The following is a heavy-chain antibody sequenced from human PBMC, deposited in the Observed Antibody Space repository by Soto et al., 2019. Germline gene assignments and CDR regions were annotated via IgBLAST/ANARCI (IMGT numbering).Heavy chain of an antibody. V-gene: IGHV1-69*06. CDR2: IIPIFGTA. CDR3: ARAPYGDYPFDY. D-gene: IGHD4-17*01. J-gene: IGHJ4*02. CDR1: GGTFSSYA. Sequence: SVKVSCKASGGTFSSYAISWVRQAPGQGLEWMGGIIPIFGTANYAQKFQGRVTITADKSTSTAYMELSSLRSEDTAVYYCARAPYGDYPFDYWGQGTLVTVSS.